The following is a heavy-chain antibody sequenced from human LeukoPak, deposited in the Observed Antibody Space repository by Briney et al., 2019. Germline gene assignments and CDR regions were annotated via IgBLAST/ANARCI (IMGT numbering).Heavy chain of an antibody. D-gene: IGHD3-3*01. CDR3: ARGSITIFGVAIDY. CDR2: IYSGGST. Sequence: PGGSLRLSCAASGFTVSSNYMSWVRQAPGKGLEWVSVIYSGGSTYYADSVKGRFTISRDNSKNTLYLQMNSLRAEDTAVYYCARGSITIFGVAIDYWGQGTLVTVSS. CDR1: GFTVSSNY. V-gene: IGHV3-66*02. J-gene: IGHJ4*02.